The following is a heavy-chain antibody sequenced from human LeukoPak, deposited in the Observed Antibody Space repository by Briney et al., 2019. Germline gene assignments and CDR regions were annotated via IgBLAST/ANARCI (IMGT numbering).Heavy chain of an antibody. V-gene: IGHV4-4*07. CDR1: GGSLSSYY. CDR3: ARQYSDILTGYHRGELYWYFDL. D-gene: IGHD3-9*01. CDR2: IYTSGST. J-gene: IGHJ2*01. Sequence: SETLSLTCTVSGGSLSSYYWSWIRQPAGKGLEWIGRIYTSGSTNYNPSLKSRVTMSVDTSKNQFSLKLSSVTAADTAVYYCARQYSDILTGYHRGELYWYFDLWGRGTLVTVSS.